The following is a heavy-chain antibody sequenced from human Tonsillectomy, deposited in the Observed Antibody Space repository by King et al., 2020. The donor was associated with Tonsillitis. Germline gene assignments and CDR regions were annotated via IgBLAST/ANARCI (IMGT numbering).Heavy chain of an antibody. CDR2: ISYDGSNK. CDR1: RFTFSSYA. CDR3: ARASSKECSGGSCYSSPFDY. D-gene: IGHD2-15*01. Sequence: QLVQSGGGVVQPGRSLRLSCAASRFTFSSYAMHWVRPAPGKGQEWVTLISYDGSNKYYTDSVKGRFTISRDNSKNTLYLQMNSLRAEDTAVYYCARASSKECSGGSCYSSPFDYWGQGTLVTVSS. J-gene: IGHJ4*02. V-gene: IGHV3-30-3*01.